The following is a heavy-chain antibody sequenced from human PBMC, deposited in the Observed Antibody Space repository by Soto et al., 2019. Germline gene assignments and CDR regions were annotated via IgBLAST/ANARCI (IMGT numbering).Heavy chain of an antibody. D-gene: IGHD4-17*01. CDR2: ISGSGYAT. CDR1: GFPFSSYA. V-gene: IGHV3-23*01. J-gene: IGHJ6*02. Sequence: EVQLLESGGGLVQPGGSLRLSCAASGFPFSSYAMSWVRQAPGMGLEWVSVISGSGYATYYADSVKGRFTVSRDNSNNTVYLQMNSLRAEDTAVYFCAIEETVLVNYYYYYGMDVWGQGTTVTVSS. CDR3: AIEETVLVNYYYYYGMDV.